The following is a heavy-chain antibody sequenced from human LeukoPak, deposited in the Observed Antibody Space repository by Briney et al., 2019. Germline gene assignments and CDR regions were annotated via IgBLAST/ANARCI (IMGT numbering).Heavy chain of an antibody. V-gene: IGHV3-23*01. CDR3: AKDETMVRGVSRPY. D-gene: IGHD3-10*01. CDR2: ISGSGGRT. J-gene: IGHJ4*02. Sequence: PGGSLRLSCVVSGFTFSSAAMTWVRQAPGKGLEWVSGISGSGGRTYYADSVKGRFTISRDNSKNTLYLQMNSLRAEDTAVYYCAKDETMVRGVSRPYWGPGTLVTVSS. CDR1: GFTFSSAA.